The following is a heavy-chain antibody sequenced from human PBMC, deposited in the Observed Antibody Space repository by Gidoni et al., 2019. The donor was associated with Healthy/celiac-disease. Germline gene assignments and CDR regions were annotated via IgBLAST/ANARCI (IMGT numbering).Heavy chain of an antibody. CDR2: ISSSGSTI. V-gene: IGHV3-48*01. Sequence: EVQLVESGGGLVQPGGSLRLSCAAAGFTFSRDSMNWVRQAPGKGLEWVSYISSSGSTIYYADSVKGRFTTPRDNAKHSLYLQMNSLRAEDTAVYYCARSWDFVVVVAAIDWFDPWGQGTLVTVSS. D-gene: IGHD2-15*01. CDR3: ARSWDFVVVVAAIDWFDP. J-gene: IGHJ5*02. CDR1: GFTFSRDS.